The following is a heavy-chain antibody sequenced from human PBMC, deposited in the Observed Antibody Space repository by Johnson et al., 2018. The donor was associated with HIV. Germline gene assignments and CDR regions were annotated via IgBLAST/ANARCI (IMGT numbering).Heavy chain of an antibody. CDR1: GFTVSSNY. D-gene: IGHD1-7*01. CDR3: ARDRAWNYEGAFDS. J-gene: IGHJ3*02. CDR2: IYSGGST. Sequence: VQLVESGGGLIQPGGSLRLSCAASGFTVSSNYMSWVRQAPGKGLEWVSVIYSGGSTYYADSVKGRFTISRDNSKNTLYLQMNSLRAEDTAVYYCARDRAWNYEGAFDSWGQGTMVTVSS. V-gene: IGHV3-53*01.